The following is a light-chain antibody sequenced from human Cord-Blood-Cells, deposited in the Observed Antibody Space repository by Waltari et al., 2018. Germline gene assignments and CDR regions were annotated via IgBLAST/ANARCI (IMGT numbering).Light chain of an antibody. CDR1: QDISNY. J-gene: IGKJ4*02. Sequence: IHMTQSPSALSASVVERVAITCQASQDISNYLNWYQQKQGKAPKLLNYGAYNLETGVPSRFSGSGSGTAFTFTISSLHPEDIATCFCLQYDNLPPTSGGGTKVELK. CDR2: GAY. CDR3: LQYDNLPPT. V-gene: IGKV1-33*01.